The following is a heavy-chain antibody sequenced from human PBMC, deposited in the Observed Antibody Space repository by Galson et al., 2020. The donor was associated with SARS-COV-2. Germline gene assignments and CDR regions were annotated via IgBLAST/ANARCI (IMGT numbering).Heavy chain of an antibody. CDR3: ARDEDSSGWYVTY. Sequence: SETLSLTCTVSGGSISSSSYYWGWIRQPPGKGLEWIGRIYYSGSTYYNPSLKSRVTISVDTSKNQFSLKLSSVTAADTAVYYCARDEDSSGWYVTYWGQGTLVTVSS. V-gene: IGHV4-39*07. D-gene: IGHD6-19*01. J-gene: IGHJ4*02. CDR1: GGSISSSSYY. CDR2: IYYSGST.